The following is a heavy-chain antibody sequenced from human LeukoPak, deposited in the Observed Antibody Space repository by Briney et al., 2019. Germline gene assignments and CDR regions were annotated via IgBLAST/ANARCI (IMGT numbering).Heavy chain of an antibody. D-gene: IGHD4-17*01. CDR2: ISSSATHT. CDR1: GFTFTSYN. Sequence: RGGCLRLSCAASGFTFTSYNMHWGRQAPGEGLEWVSSISSSATHTYYTDSVRGRFTISRDNAKNSLYLQMHSLTAEDTAVYYCAGSYDYGDFLHSYGMDDWAQGTTVTVSS. CDR3: AGSYDYGDFLHSYGMDD. V-gene: IGHV3-21*01. J-gene: IGHJ6*02.